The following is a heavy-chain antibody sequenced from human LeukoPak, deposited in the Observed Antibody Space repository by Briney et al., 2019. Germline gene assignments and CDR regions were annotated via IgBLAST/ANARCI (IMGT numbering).Heavy chain of an antibody. J-gene: IGHJ6*02. Sequence: GASVKVSCKASGYTFTSYYMHWVRQAPGQGLEWMGIIDPSGGSTSYAQKFQGRVTMTRDTSTSTAYMELRSLRSDDTAVYYCARNTTERYYDFWSGYSIGRGMDVWGQGTTVTVSS. D-gene: IGHD3-3*01. CDR2: IDPSGGST. V-gene: IGHV1-46*01. CDR1: GYTFTSYY. CDR3: ARNTTERYYDFWSGYSIGRGMDV.